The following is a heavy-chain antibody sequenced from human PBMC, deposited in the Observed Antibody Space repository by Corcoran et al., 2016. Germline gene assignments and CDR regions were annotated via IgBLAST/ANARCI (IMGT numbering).Heavy chain of an antibody. CDR3: ARGSGGYCSGGSCYGIVY. J-gene: IGHJ4*02. Sequence: QVQLVQSGAEVKKPGSSVKVSCKASGGTFSSYAISWVRQAPGQGLEWMGGIIPIFGTANYAQKFQGRVTITADESTRPAYMELSSLRSEDTAVYYCARGSGGYCSGGSCYGIVYWGQGTLVTVSS. V-gene: IGHV1-69*01. D-gene: IGHD2-15*01. CDR2: IIPIFGTA. CDR1: GGTFSSYA.